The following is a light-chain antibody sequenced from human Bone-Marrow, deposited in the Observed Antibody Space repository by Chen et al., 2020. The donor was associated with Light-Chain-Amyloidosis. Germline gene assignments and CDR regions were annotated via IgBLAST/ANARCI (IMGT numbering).Light chain of an antibody. V-gene: IGKV1-27*01. Sequence: DIQMTQSPSSLSASVGDRVTITCRASQDISNCLAWYQQKPGKAPKLLIYAASALQSGVPSRFRGSGSGSGTDFTLTINSLQPEDVATCYCQKYNSAPRTFGQGTKVEIK. CDR2: AAS. J-gene: IGKJ1*01. CDR3: QKYNSAPRT. CDR1: QDISNC.